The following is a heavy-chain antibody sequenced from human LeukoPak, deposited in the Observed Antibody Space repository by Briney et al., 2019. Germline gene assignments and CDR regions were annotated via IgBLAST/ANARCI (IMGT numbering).Heavy chain of an antibody. J-gene: IGHJ5*02. V-gene: IGHV3-21*01. CDR1: GFTFSSYS. CDR2: ISSSSSYI. CDR3: ARDQHCSSTSYNNWFDP. D-gene: IGHD2-2*01. Sequence: PGGSLRLSCAASGFTFSSYSMNWVRQAPGKGLEWVSSISSSSSYIYYADSVKARFTISRDNAKNSLYLQMNSLRAEDTAVYYCARDQHCSSTSYNNWFDPWGQGTLVTVSS.